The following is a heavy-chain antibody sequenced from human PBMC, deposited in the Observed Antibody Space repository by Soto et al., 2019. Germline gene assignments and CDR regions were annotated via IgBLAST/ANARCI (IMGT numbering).Heavy chain of an antibody. CDR3: ARDGYGSGIHFDS. Sequence: DVHLVDSGGGVVRPGGSLRLSCSASGFSFDDSGFKWVRQAPGKALEWVSFITGNGESTGYSYSVKGRFTISRDNQKNSLFLQINSLTAEDTASYYCARDGYGSGIHFDSWGKATLVTVSS. D-gene: IGHD3-10*01. V-gene: IGHV3-20*04. J-gene: IGHJ4*02. CDR2: ITGNGEST. CDR1: GFSFDDSG.